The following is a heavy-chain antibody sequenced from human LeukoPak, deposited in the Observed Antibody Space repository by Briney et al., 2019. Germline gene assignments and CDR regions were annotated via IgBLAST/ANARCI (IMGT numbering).Heavy chain of an antibody. CDR1: GFTFSSYW. V-gene: IGHV3-66*01. Sequence: PGGSLRLSCAASGFTFSSYWMHWVRQAPGKGLVWVSVIYSGLTAYYADSVKGRFTISSDNSKNTLYLQMNSLRVEDTAVYYCARDVHGWFDPWGQGTLVTVSS. CDR3: ARDVHGWFDP. CDR2: IYSGLTA. J-gene: IGHJ5*02.